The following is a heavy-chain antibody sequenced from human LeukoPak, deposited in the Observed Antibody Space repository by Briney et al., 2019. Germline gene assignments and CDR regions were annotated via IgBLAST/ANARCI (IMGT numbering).Heavy chain of an antibody. CDR1: GYRFSTYW. CDR3: GRHLGWTSGWYDY. Sequence: GESLKISCKGSGYRFSTYWIARVRQMPGKGLEWMGIIYPGDSDTRYSPSFQGQVTISAETPINTAHLQWSSLRRSETALLYCGRHLGWTSGWYDYWGQGTLV. CDR2: IYPGDSDT. D-gene: IGHD6-19*01. V-gene: IGHV5-51*01. J-gene: IGHJ4*02.